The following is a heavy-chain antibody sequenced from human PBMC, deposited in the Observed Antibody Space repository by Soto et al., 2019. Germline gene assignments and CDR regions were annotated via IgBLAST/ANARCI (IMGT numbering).Heavy chain of an antibody. CDR1: RDSVSSNSAA. Sequence: SQTLSLTYVISRDSVSSNSAAWNWVRQSPSRGLEWLGRTYYRSKWYNDYAASVKSRITINPDTSKNQFSLQLNSVTPEDTAVYYCAAEEREYYYDSSVYYRGGLGDCYYYGMDLWGQGTTVTVSS. D-gene: IGHD3-22*01. J-gene: IGHJ6*02. CDR2: TYYRSKWYN. CDR3: AAEEREYYYDSSVYYRGGLGDCYYYGMDL. V-gene: IGHV6-1*01.